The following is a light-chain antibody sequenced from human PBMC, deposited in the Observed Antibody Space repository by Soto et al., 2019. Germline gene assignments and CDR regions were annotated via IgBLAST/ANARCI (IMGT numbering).Light chain of an antibody. Sequence: DIQMTQSPSTLSASLGDRVTIICRASRSVDKWLAWYQQKSGKAPKLLIYEASHLQSGVPSRFSGSGSGTDFTLTISSLQPEDFAVYYCQQYDNWPWTFGQGTKVDIK. CDR1: RSVDKW. CDR3: QQYDNWPWT. J-gene: IGKJ1*01. V-gene: IGKV1-5*02. CDR2: EAS.